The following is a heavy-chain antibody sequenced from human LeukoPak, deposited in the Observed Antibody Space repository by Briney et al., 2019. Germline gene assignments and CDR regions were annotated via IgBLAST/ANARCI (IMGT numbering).Heavy chain of an antibody. Sequence: SETLSLTCNVSGGSISSTTYYWGWIRQPPGKGLEWIGSIYYSGSTYYNPSLKSRVTISVDTSKNQFSLKLSSVTAADTAVYYCASKNYYGSGETYYYYYYMDVWGKGTTVTVSS. J-gene: IGHJ6*03. CDR2: IYYSGST. D-gene: IGHD3-10*01. CDR3: ASKNYYGSGETYYYYYYMDV. V-gene: IGHV4-39*07. CDR1: GGSISSTTYY.